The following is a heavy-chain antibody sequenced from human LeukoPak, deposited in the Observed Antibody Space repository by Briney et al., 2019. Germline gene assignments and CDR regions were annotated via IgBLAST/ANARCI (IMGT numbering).Heavy chain of an antibody. J-gene: IGHJ6*04. Sequence: GGSLRLSCATSGFTFSSYNMNWVRQTPGKGLEWVSYISTSSSTIYYVDSVKGRFTISRDNAKKSLYLQMNSLTAEDTAVYYCARETALPTRMDVWGKGTTVTVSS. V-gene: IGHV3-48*04. CDR2: ISTSSSTI. CDR3: ARETALPTRMDV. D-gene: IGHD3-16*02. CDR1: GFTFSSYN.